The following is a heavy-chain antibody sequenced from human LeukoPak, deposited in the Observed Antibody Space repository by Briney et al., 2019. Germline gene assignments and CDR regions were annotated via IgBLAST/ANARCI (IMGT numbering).Heavy chain of an antibody. CDR2: ISSSGSTI. CDR3: ARRDCRSTSCYGDGTEYYFDN. V-gene: IGHV3-11*01. D-gene: IGHD2-2*01. J-gene: IGHJ4*02. Sequence: GGSLRLSCAASGFTFSDYYMSWIRQAPGKGLEWVSYISSSGSTIYYADSVKGRFTISRDNAKNSLYLQMNSLRAEDTAVYYCARRDCRSTSCYGDGTEYYFDNWGQGTLVTVSS. CDR1: GFTFSDYY.